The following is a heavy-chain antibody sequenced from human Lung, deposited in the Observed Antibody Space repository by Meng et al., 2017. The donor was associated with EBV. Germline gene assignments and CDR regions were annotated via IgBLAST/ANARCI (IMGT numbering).Heavy chain of an antibody. J-gene: IGHJ4*02. Sequence: EVQLVESGGXLVKPGXSLRLSXTXSGFLFSDYSMNWVRQAPGKGLEWVSSISSNSRYIYQPDSVKGRFTISRDNVQNSLYLQMHSLRAEVTAVYYCARDFLRADYHSGSPSVWGQGTMVTVSS. D-gene: IGHD3-10*01. CDR2: ISSNSRYI. V-gene: IGHV3-21*01. CDR1: GFLFSDYS. CDR3: ARDFLRADYHSGSPSV.